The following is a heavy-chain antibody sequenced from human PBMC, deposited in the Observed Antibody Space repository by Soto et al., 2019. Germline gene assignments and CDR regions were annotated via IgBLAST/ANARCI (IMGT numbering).Heavy chain of an antibody. J-gene: IGHJ6*02. CDR1: GYTFTSYY. V-gene: IGHV1-2*02. CDR2: INPDSGVT. Sequence: QVQLVKSGAEVKKPGASVKVSCKAPGYTFTSYYMHWVRQAPGQGLEWMGWINPDSGVTYYPHKFQDRVTMTGDTSISTAYMALSRLKSDDSALYSCARDRGVRDDWGQGTTVIISS. CDR3: ARDRGVRDD. D-gene: IGHD2-8*01.